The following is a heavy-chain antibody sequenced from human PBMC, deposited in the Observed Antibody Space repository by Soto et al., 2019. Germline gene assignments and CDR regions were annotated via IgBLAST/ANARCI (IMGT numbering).Heavy chain of an antibody. D-gene: IGHD3-10*01. J-gene: IGHJ4*02. CDR3: ARALGDYDGSGSPESDY. Sequence: QVQLVQSGAEVKKPGSSVKVSCKASGGTFSSYTISWVRQAPGQGLEWMGRIIPILGIANYAQKVQGRVTITADKSTSTAYMELSSLRSEDTAVYYCARALGDYDGSGSPESDYWGQGTLVTVSS. V-gene: IGHV1-69*02. CDR1: GGTFSSYT. CDR2: IIPILGIA.